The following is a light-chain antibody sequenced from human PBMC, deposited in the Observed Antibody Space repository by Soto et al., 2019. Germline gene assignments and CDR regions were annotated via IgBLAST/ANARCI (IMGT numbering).Light chain of an antibody. CDR2: DAY. CDR1: QSFRGL. CDR3: QQRHMCPIT. V-gene: IGKV3-11*01. J-gene: IGKJ5*01. Sequence: EVVLTQSPVTLSLSPGERATLSYRASQSFRGLLAWYQQKPGQAPRLLIYDAYNSATGIPPRFSGSGSGTDFTLTISSLEPEDSAVYYCQQRHMCPITFGQGTRLEIK.